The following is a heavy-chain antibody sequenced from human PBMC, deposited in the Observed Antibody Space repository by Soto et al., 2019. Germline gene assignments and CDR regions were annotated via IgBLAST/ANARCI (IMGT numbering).Heavy chain of an antibody. D-gene: IGHD3-22*01. CDR3: AGEKNSGYYGMDV. Sequence: QVQLVESGGGLVRPGGSLRLSCATSGFTFSDYYMSWIRQAPGKGLEWVSYIASRDPTVYYADSVRGRFTISRDNARNLLYMPMDNRRADDTAVYYCAGEKNSGYYGMDVWGQGTTVTVSS. CDR1: GFTFSDYY. CDR2: IASRDPTV. J-gene: IGHJ6*02. V-gene: IGHV3-11*01.